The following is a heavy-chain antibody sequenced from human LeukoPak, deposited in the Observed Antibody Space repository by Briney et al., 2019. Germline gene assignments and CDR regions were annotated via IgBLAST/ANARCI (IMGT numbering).Heavy chain of an antibody. CDR3: AKEQAIAVADTESSFDP. J-gene: IGHJ5*02. CDR1: GFTFSSYA. V-gene: IGHV3-23*01. Sequence: GGSLRLSCAASGFTFSSYAMSWVRQAPGKGLEWVSAISGSGGSTYYADSVKGRFTISRDNSKNTLYLQMNSLRAEDTAVYYCAKEQAIAVADTESSFDPWGQGTLVTVSS. D-gene: IGHD6-19*01. CDR2: ISGSGGST.